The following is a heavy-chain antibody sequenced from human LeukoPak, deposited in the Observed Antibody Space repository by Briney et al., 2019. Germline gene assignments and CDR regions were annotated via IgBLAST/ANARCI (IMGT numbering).Heavy chain of an antibody. J-gene: IGHJ4*02. D-gene: IGHD6-19*01. CDR1: GYTFTSYG. Sequence: ASVKVSCKASGYTFTSYGISWVRQAPGQGLEWMGWIIAYNGNTNYAQKLQGRVTMTTDTSTSTAYMELRSLRSDDTAVYYCARDLKMGYNSGRYSWGTGSSNDYWGQGTLVTVSS. CDR2: IIAYNGNT. V-gene: IGHV1-18*01. CDR3: ARDLKMGYNSGRYSWGTGSSNDY.